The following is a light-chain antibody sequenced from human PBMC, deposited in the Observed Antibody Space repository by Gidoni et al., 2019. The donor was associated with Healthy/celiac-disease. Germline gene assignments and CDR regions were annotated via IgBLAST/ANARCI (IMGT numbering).Light chain of an antibody. Sequence: SVTISCTGTSSDVGGYPYVASSQQHPGKAPKLLISEVSKRPSGVPDRFSVPKSGNTASLTVSGRQAEEEADYYCSSYAGSNNWVFGGGTKLTVL. CDR3: SSYAGSNNWV. CDR2: EVS. J-gene: IGLJ3*02. CDR1: SSDVGGYPY. V-gene: IGLV2-8*01.